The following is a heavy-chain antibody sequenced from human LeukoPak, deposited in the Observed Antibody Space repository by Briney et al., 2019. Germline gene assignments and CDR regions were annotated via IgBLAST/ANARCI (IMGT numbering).Heavy chain of an antibody. CDR2: IGGRDGGT. V-gene: IGHV3-23*01. CDR3: AKWGDYDILTGYYDSDY. CDR1: GLIFSNYA. Sequence: GGSLRLSCAASGLIFSNYAMSWVRQAPGKGLEWVSAIGGRDGGTYYADSVKGRFTVSRDDPKNTLYLQMNTLRAEDTAVYYCAKWGDYDILTGYYDSDYWGQGTLVTVSS. J-gene: IGHJ4*02. D-gene: IGHD3-9*01.